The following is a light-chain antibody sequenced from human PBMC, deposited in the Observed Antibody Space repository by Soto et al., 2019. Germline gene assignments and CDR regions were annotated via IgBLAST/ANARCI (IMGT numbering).Light chain of an antibody. V-gene: IGLV4-69*01. CDR3: QTWGTGFQF. CDR1: SGDSSYA. Sequence: QSVLTQSPSASASLGASVKLTCTLSSGDSSYAIAWHQKQPGKGPRYLMDLNNDGSHTKGDGIPDRFSGSSSGADRYLIISSLQSEDEADYYCQTWGTGFQFFGGGTKLTVL. CDR2: LNNDGSH. J-gene: IGLJ2*01.